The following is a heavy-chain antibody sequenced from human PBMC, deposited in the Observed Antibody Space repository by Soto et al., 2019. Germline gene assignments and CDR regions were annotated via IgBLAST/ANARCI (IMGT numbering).Heavy chain of an antibody. J-gene: IGHJ4*02. CDR1: GFSFSDYA. D-gene: IGHD6-19*01. Sequence: VQLVESGGGVVQPGRSLRLSCAASGFSFSDYAMHWVRQAPGKGLEWVAVVSHDGRNTHYADSVKGRFTISRDSSKNTVSLEMTSLRAEVTAVYYCAKGGRQWLVTSDFNYWGQGALVTVSS. CDR2: VSHDGRNT. V-gene: IGHV3-30*18. CDR3: AKGGRQWLVTSDFNY.